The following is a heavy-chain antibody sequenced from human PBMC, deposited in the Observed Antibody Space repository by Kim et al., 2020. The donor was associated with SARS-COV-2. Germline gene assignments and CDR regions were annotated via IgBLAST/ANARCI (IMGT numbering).Heavy chain of an antibody. CDR2: IYSGGSST. CDR1: GFTFSSYA. Sequence: GGSLRLSCAASGFTFSSYAMSWVRQAPGKGLEWVSVIYSGGSSTYYAAAVKGRFTISRDNSKNTLYLQMNRLRAEDTAVYYCAKGPRGYDILTAYYYYGMDVWGQGPTVTVSS. J-gene: IGHJ6*02. D-gene: IGHD3-9*01. CDR3: AKGPRGYDILTAYYYYGMDV. V-gene: IGHV3-23*03.